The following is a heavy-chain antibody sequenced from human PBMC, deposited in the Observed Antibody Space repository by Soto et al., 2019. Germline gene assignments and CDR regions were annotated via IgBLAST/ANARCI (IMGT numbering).Heavy chain of an antibody. CDR3: ARARGLLLRYYFDY. D-gene: IGHD3-22*01. CDR1: GASFSDYY. J-gene: IGHJ4*02. V-gene: IGHV4-34*02. CDR2: INHRSSS. Sequence: QVQLQQWGAGLLKPSETLSLTCAVYGASFSDYYWSWIRQAPGKGLEWIGEINHRSSSNSNPSLKGRVTMSVDTSKNQFSLKLSSVTAADTAVYYCARARGLLLRYYFDYWGQGALVTVSS.